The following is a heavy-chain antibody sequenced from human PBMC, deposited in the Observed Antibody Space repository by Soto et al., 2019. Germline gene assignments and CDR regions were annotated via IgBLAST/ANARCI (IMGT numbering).Heavy chain of an antibody. CDR2: INSDGSST. J-gene: IGHJ6*02. D-gene: IGHD3-10*01. CDR3: KRVRGSPPYGMDV. Sequence: EVQLVESGGGLVQPGGSLRLSCAASGFTFSSYWMYWVRLAPGKGLLWVSRINSDGSSTNYADSVKGRFTISRDNAENTLYRQMNSLRAEDTAVYYCKRVRGSPPYGMDVWGQGTTVTVSS. CDR1: GFTFSSYW. V-gene: IGHV3-74*01.